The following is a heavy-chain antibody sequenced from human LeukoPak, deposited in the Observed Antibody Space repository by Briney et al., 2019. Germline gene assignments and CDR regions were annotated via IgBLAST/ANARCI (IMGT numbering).Heavy chain of an antibody. CDR3: ARHGENDVEMATIDY. J-gene: IGHJ4*02. CDR1: GGSISSSSYY. Sequence: PSETLSLTCTVSGGSISSSSYYWGWIRQPPGKGLEWIGSIYYSGSTYYNPSLKSRVTISVDTSKNQFSLKLRSVTAADTAVYYCARHGENDVEMATIDYWGQGTLVTVSS. V-gene: IGHV4-39*01. CDR2: IYYSGST. D-gene: IGHD5-24*01.